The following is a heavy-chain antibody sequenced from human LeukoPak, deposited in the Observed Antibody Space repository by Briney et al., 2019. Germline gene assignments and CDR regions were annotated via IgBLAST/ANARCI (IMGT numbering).Heavy chain of an antibody. CDR2: FYSGGST. CDR3: ARVGSGLNLYYFDY. V-gene: IGHV4-59*12. Sequence: PGGSLRLSCAASGFTFSSYSMNWVRQAPGKGLEWIGNFYSGGSTYYNPSLKRRVAISEDTSGKQFSLRLGSVTAADTAVYFCARVGSGLNLYYFDYWGQGILVTVSS. CDR1: GFTFSSYS. J-gene: IGHJ4*02. D-gene: IGHD3-3*01.